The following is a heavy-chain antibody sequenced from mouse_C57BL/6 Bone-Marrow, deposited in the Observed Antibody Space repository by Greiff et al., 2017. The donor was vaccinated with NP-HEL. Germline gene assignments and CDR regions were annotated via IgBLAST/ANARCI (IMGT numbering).Heavy chain of an antibody. Sequence: QVQLQQSGAELVKPGASVKLSCKASGYTFTTYWMQWVKQRPGQGLEWIGEIDPSDSYTNYNQKFEGKATLTVDTSSSTANMQLSSLTSEDSAVYYCARKAYYGRSYEFAYWGQGTLVTVSA. J-gene: IGHJ3*01. CDR3: ARKAYYGRSYEFAY. CDR2: IDPSDSYT. CDR1: GYTFTTYW. D-gene: IGHD1-1*01. V-gene: IGHV1-50*01.